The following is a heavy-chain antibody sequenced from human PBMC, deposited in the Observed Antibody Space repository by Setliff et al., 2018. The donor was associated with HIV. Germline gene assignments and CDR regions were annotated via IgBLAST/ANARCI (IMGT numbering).Heavy chain of an antibody. Sequence: ASVKVSCKASGYTFSDYYMHWAQQAPGKGLEWMGRVDPEDGETKYAEKFQGRVTITADTSTDTVYMELSSLRSEDTAVYYCASHFGYCSSTSCEGYWGQGALVTVSS. CDR1: GYTFSDYY. CDR3: ASHFGYCSSTSCEGY. D-gene: IGHD2-2*01. J-gene: IGHJ4*02. CDR2: VDPEDGET. V-gene: IGHV1-69-2*01.